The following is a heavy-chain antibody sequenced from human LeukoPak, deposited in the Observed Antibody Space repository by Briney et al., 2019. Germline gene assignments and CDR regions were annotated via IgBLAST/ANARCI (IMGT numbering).Heavy chain of an antibody. J-gene: IGHJ5*02. D-gene: IGHD3-10*01. CDR1: GGSISTSNYY. CDR3: ARGNGELSYWFDP. V-gene: IGHV4-61*05. Sequence: SETLSLTCTVSGGSISTSNYYWGWIRQPPGKGLEWIGYIYYSGSTNYNPSLKSRVTISVDTSKNQFSLKLSSVTAADTAVYYCARGNGELSYWFDPWGQGTLVTVSS. CDR2: IYYSGST.